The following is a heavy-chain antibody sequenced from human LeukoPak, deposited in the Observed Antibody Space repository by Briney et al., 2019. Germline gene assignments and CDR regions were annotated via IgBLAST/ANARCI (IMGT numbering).Heavy chain of an antibody. CDR3: ARLSCLGDYGDYGHY. Sequence: GGSLRLSCAASGFTFDDYAMFWVRQAPGNGLEWVSVIIWNSGSIGYAYSVKGRFTISRANAKTSLYLQMNSLRDGDTALYYCARLSCLGDYGDYGHYWGKGTLVTVSS. V-gene: IGHV3-9*01. CDR1: GFTFDDYA. J-gene: IGHJ4*02. CDR2: IIWNSGSI. D-gene: IGHD4-17*01.